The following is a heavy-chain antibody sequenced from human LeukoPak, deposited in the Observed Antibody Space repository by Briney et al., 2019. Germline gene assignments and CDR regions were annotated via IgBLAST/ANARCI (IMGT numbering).Heavy chain of an antibody. CDR2: IYYSGST. CDR1: GGSISSYY. J-gene: IGHJ4*02. Sequence: SETLSLTCTVSGGSISSYYWSWIRQPPGKGLEWIGYIYYSGSTNYNPSLKSRVTISVDTSKNQFSLKLSSVTAADTAVYYCARGFYSYGYAPHFDYWGQGTLVTVSS. V-gene: IGHV4-59*01. D-gene: IGHD5-18*01. CDR3: ARGFYSYGYAPHFDY.